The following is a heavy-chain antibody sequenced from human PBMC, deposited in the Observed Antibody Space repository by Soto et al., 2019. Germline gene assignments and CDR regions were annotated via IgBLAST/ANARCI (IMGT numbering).Heavy chain of an antibody. D-gene: IGHD4-4*01. CDR1: GYTFTKYT. V-gene: IGHV1-3*01. J-gene: IGHJ4*02. CDR3: AKADDYNYGGSGGQNDF. CDR2: INADNGNT. Sequence: ASVKVSCKASGYTFTKYTMHWVRQAPGQRLEWMGWINADNGNTKYSQKFQGRFTISRDNAKSTLYLQMNSLGADDTAVYFCAKADDYNYGGSGGQNDFWGQGTLVTVSS.